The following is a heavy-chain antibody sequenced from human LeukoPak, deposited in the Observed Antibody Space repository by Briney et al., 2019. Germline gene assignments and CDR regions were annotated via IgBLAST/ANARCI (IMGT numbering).Heavy chain of an antibody. J-gene: IGHJ4*02. CDR1: GGSISSYY. CDR3: AKRGSNTWSDFDY. CDR2: FYYSGST. V-gene: IGHV4-59*08. Sequence: ESSETLSLTCTVSGGSISSYYWSWIRQSPGKGLDWIGYFYYSGSTTYNPSLNSRVTMSADTSKNQFSLKLNSVTAADTAVYYCAKRGSNTWSDFDYWGQGTLVTVSS. D-gene: IGHD6-13*01.